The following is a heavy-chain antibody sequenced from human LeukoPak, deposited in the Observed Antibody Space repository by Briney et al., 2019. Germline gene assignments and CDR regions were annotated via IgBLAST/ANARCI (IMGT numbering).Heavy chain of an antibody. D-gene: IGHD2-21*01. CDR2: IYENGGTT. CDR1: GFTFRSHA. V-gene: IGHV3-23*01. CDR3: AKDFRIGYSAHFDY. Sequence: GGSLRLSCVGSGFTFRSHAMSWVRQAPEKGLEFVSGIYENGGTTYYADSVKGRFSISRDNSKNTLCLQMDSLRGKDTAVYYCAKDFRIGYSAHFDYWGQGALVTVSS. J-gene: IGHJ4*02.